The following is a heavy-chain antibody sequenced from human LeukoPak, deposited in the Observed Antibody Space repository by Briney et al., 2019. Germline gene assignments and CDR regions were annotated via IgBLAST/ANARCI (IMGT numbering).Heavy chain of an antibody. D-gene: IGHD4-17*01. Sequence: SGPPLVKPTQTLTLTCTFSGFSLSTSGVGVGWIRQPPGKALEWLALIYWNDDKRYSPSLKSRLTITKDTSKNQVVLTMTNMDPVDTATYYCAHSGTVTTPHDAFDIWGQGTMVTVSS. V-gene: IGHV2-5*01. J-gene: IGHJ3*02. CDR1: GFSLSTSGVG. CDR3: AHSGTVTTPHDAFDI. CDR2: IYWNDDK.